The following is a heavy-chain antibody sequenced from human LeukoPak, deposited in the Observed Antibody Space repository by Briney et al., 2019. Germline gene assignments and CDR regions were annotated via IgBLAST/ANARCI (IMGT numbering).Heavy chain of an antibody. Sequence: GGSLRLPCTASGFSFSNYWMSWVRQAPGKGLEWVANIKQDGSEKNYVDSVKGRFTISRDNAKNSLYLQMNNLRVEDTAMYYCAGGTGFIIKDWGQGTLVTVSS. CDR3: AGGTGFIIKD. V-gene: IGHV3-7*03. CDR2: IKQDGSEK. CDR1: GFSFSNYW. J-gene: IGHJ4*02. D-gene: IGHD3-9*01.